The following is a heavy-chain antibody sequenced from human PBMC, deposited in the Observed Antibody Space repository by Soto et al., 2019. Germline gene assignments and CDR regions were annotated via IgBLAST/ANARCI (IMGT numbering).Heavy chain of an antibody. CDR2: ISAYNGNT. CDR1: GYTFTSYG. J-gene: IGHJ6*02. Sequence: QVQLVQSGAEVTKPGASVKVSCKASGYTFTSYGISWVRQAPGQGLEWMGWISAYNGNTNYAQKLQGRVTMTTDTSTSTAYMELRSLRSDDTAVYYCAREESPPSYYYYGMDVWGQGTTVTVSS. CDR3: AREESPPSYYYYGMDV. V-gene: IGHV1-18*01.